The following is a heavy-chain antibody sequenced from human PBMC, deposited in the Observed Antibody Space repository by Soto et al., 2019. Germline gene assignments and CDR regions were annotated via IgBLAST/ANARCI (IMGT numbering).Heavy chain of an antibody. CDR2: IRSNADGGTT. CDR1: GFPFIDAW. J-gene: IGHJ4*02. V-gene: IGHV3-15*01. D-gene: IGHD3-16*01. CDR3: STALRRDSALGAY. Sequence: GGSLRLSCAASGFPFIDAWMTWVRQAPGKGLQWIGRIRSNADGGTTDLAAPVRGRFTISRDDSKDTLYLHMNSLEIHDKAVYFCSTALRRDSALGAYWGQGTLVTVSS.